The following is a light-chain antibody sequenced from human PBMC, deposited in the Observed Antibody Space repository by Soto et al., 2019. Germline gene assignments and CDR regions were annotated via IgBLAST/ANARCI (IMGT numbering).Light chain of an antibody. CDR1: SSDVGGCNY. CDR3: SSYAGSNRGV. V-gene: IGLV2-8*01. Sequence: QAVGTQPPSASGSPGQSVTISCTGTSSDVGGCNYVSWYQQHPGKPPKLMIYEVSKRPSGVPDRFSGSKSGNTASLTVSGLQAEDEADYYCSSYAGSNRGVFGGGTKVTVL. J-gene: IGLJ3*02. CDR2: EVS.